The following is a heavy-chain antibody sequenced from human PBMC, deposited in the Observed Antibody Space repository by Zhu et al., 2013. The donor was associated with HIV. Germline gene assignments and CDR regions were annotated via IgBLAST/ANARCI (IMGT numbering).Heavy chain of an antibody. D-gene: IGHD3-16*01. CDR2: ISGFRGNT. CDR1: GYIFTSYG. Sequence: QVQLVQSGAELKKPGASVKVSCKASGYIFTSYGISWVRQAPGQGLEWVGWISGFRGNTDYAQNLQGRVTMTTETATRTAYMELRHLRSDDTAVYYCVRDYATDRMGSYYYAMDVWGQGTTVTGLL. V-gene: IGHV1-18*01. CDR3: VRDYATDRMGSYYYAMDV. J-gene: IGHJ6*02.